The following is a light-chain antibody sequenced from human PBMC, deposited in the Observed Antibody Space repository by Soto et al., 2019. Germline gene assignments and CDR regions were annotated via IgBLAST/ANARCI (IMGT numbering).Light chain of an antibody. V-gene: IGKV3-15*01. CDR1: QSVNNN. CDR2: GAS. CDR3: QQYKYWPSGGT. J-gene: IGKJ1*01. Sequence: EIVMTQSPATLSVSPGERATLSCRASQSVNNNLAWYQQKPGQAPRLLIYGASTRATGIPARFSGSGSWTEFTLTLSSLPSEDFAVYYCQQYKYWPSGGTFGQGTKVEIK.